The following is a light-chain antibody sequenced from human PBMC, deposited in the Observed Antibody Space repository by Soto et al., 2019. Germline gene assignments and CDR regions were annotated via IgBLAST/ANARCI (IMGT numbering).Light chain of an antibody. J-gene: IGKJ5*01. CDR3: QQYDNSPST. V-gene: IGKV3-20*01. Sequence: ILVTQSPGTQSYSPGRSRTLFCMAIQSVSRTYLAWYQQKPGQAPRLLIYGASSRATGIPDRFSGSGSGTDFTLTISRLEPEDFAVYYCQQYDNSPSTFGQGTRLEIK. CDR2: GAS. CDR1: QSVSRTY.